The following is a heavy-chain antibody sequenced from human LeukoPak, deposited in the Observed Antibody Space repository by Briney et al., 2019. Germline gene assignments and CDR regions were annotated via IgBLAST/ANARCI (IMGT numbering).Heavy chain of an antibody. CDR3: AKAFQRGWERDAFAF. J-gene: IGHJ3*01. Sequence: PGGSLRLSCAASGFTFSSYSMSWVRPAPGKGLEWVSLISGSGDTTNYADSVKSRFTISRGNSKNTLYLQMNSLGADDTAVYYCAKAFQRGWERDAFAFWGQGTLVTVSS. D-gene: IGHD1-26*01. CDR1: GFTFSSYS. V-gene: IGHV3-23*01. CDR2: ISGSGDTT.